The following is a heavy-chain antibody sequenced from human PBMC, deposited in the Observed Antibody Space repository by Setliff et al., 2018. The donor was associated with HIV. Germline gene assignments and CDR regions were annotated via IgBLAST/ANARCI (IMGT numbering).Heavy chain of an antibody. CDR2: IKQDGSEK. J-gene: IGHJ3*02. V-gene: IGHV3-7*01. CDR3: ARVVLQFLEWPRGDAFDI. Sequence: RLSCAASGITFSNSWMSWVRQAPGKGLEWVASIKQDGSEKYYVDSVKGRFTISRDNAKKSMYLQMNSLRAEDTAVYYCARVVLQFLEWPRGDAFDIWGQGTMVTVSS. CDR1: GITFSNSW. D-gene: IGHD3-3*01.